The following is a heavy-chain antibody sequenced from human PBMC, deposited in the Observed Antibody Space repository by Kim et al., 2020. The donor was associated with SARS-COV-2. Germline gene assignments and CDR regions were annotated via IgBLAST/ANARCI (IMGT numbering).Heavy chain of an antibody. V-gene: IGHV3-11*05. J-gene: IGHJ5*02. CDR3: ARARYSGYDHRLFWFDP. CDR1: GFTFSDYY. CDR2: ISSSSSYT. D-gene: IGHD5-12*01. Sequence: GGSLRLSCAASGFTFSDYYMSWIRQAPGKGLEWVSYISSSSSYTNYADSVKGRFTISRDNAKNSLYLQMNSLRAEDTAVYYCARARYSGYDHRLFWFDPWGQGTLVTVSS.